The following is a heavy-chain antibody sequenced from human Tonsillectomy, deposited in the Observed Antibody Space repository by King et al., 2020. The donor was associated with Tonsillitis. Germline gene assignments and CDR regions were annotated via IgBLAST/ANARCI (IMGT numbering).Heavy chain of an antibody. CDR2: MNPNSGST. Sequence: QLVQSGAEVKKPGASVKVSCKASGYTFTSYDINWVRQATGQGLEWMGWMNPNSGSTGYAQKFQGRVTMTRNTSISTAYMELSSLRSEDTAVYYCARGGLTVYSSSWSWFDPWGQGTLVTVSS. V-gene: IGHV1-8*02. CDR3: ARGGLTVYSSSWSWFDP. J-gene: IGHJ5*02. CDR1: GYTFTSYD. D-gene: IGHD6-13*01.